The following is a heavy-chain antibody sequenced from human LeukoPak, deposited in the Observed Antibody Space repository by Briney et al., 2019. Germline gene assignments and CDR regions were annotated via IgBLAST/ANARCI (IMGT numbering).Heavy chain of an antibody. V-gene: IGHV3-7*01. J-gene: IGHJ4*02. Sequence: GGSLRLSCAATGFTFSSYWMSWVRQAPGKGLEWVANIKQDGSEKYYVDSVKGRFTISRDNAKNSLYLQMNSLRAEDTAVYYCARDRSSGWYHAPDYPDYWGQGTLVTVSS. D-gene: IGHD6-19*01. CDR2: IKQDGSEK. CDR3: ARDRSSGWYHAPDYPDY. CDR1: GFTFSSYW.